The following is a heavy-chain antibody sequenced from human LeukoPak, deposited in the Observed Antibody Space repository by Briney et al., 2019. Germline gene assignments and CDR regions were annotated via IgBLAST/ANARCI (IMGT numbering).Heavy chain of an antibody. V-gene: IGHV4-39*07. J-gene: IGHJ3*02. D-gene: IGHD2-2*01. CDR2: IYYSGST. Sequence: SETLSLTCTVSGGSISSSSYYWGWVRQPPGKGLEWIGSIYYSGSTNYNPSLKSRVTISVDTSKNQFSLKLSSVTAADTAVYYCARGHPTYCSSLSCYEGRAFDIWGQGTMVIVSS. CDR3: ARGHPTYCSSLSCYEGRAFDI. CDR1: GGSISSSSYY.